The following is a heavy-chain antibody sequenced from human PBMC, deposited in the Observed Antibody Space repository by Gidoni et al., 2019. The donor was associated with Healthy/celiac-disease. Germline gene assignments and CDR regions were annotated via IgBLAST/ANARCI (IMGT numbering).Heavy chain of an antibody. CDR1: GFTFSSYE. Sequence: EVQLVESGGGLVQPGGSLRLSCAASGFTFSSYEMNWVRQDPGKGLEWVSYISSSGSTIYYADSVKGRFTISRDNAKNSLYLQMNSLRAEDTAVYYCAREEYCSGGSCSDYWGQGTLVTVSS. V-gene: IGHV3-48*03. D-gene: IGHD2-15*01. CDR2: ISSSGSTI. CDR3: AREEYCSGGSCSDY. J-gene: IGHJ4*02.